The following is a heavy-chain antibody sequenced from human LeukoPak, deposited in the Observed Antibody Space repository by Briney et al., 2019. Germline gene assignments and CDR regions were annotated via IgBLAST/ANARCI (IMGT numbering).Heavy chain of an antibody. CDR1: GGSISSNSYY. CDR3: ARHVATNYYYNYYGLDV. CDR2: IYYSGNT. Sequence: SETLSLTCAVSGGSISSNSYYWGWVRQSPGKGLEWIGAIYYSGNTYYSPSLKSRVTISADTSKNQFSLNRSAVTAADAATYYCARHVATNYYYNYYGLDVWGQGTTVTVSS. J-gene: IGHJ6*02. V-gene: IGHV4-39*01.